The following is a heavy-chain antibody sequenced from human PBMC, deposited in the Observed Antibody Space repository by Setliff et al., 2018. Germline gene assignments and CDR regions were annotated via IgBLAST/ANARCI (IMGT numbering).Heavy chain of an antibody. V-gene: IGHV3-33*03. CDR2: IYHDGGNK. CDR3: VNASADLFMAYFDL. Sequence: GGSLRLSCAASGFTFSSYGMHWVRQAPGKGLEWVAVIYHDGGNKYHADSVKGRFTISRDNSKNTLYLQMSSLRSEDTAVYYCVNASADLFMAYFDLWGQGTLVTVSS. J-gene: IGHJ4*02. CDR1: GFTFSSYG. D-gene: IGHD3-10*01.